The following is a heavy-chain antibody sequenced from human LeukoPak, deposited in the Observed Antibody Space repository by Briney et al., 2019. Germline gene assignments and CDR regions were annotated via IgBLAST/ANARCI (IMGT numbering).Heavy chain of an antibody. CDR2: VDPEDGET. J-gene: IGHJ4*02. CDR3: ARRVYYDSSGYYPLDY. V-gene: IGHV1-69-2*01. CDR1: GYTFTDYY. D-gene: IGHD3-22*01. Sequence: ASVKVSCKVSGYTFTDYYMHRVQQAPGKGLEWMGLVDPEDGETIYAEKFQGRVTITADTSTDTAYMELSSLRSEDTAVYYCARRVYYDSSGYYPLDYWGQGTLVTVSS.